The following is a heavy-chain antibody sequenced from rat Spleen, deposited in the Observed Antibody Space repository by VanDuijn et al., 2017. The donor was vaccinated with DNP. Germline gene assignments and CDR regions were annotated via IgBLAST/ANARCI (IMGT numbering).Heavy chain of an antibody. CDR3: TTVYGGFSGWFAY. J-gene: IGHJ3*01. Sequence: EVQLVGSGGGLVQPGRSMKLSCVASGFTFRSYWMYWIRQAPTKGLEWVAYISYDGGITNYGDSVKGRFTISRANAKNTLYLQMDSLRSEDTATYYCTTVYGGFSGWFAYWGQGTLVTVSS. V-gene: IGHV5-20*01. CDR2: ISYDGGIT. D-gene: IGHD1-11*01. CDR1: GFTFRSYW.